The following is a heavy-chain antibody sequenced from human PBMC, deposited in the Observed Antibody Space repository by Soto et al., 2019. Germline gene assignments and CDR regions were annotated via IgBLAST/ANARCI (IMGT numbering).Heavy chain of an antibody. V-gene: IGHV3-33*01. J-gene: IGHJ4*02. CDR2: VYYDGSNQ. CDR1: GFTFKNYG. CDR3: ARDLSDY. Sequence: QVQLVESGGGVVQPGTSLRLSCAASGFTFKNYGMHWVRQAPGKGLEWVAIVYYDGSNQYYADSVKGRFTISRDNSKNTLYLQMNSARVDDTAMYYCARDLSDYWGQGTLVTVSS.